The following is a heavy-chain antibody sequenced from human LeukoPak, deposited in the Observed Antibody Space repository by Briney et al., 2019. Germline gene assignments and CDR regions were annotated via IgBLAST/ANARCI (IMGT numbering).Heavy chain of an antibody. V-gene: IGHV3-30*02. D-gene: IGHD6-19*01. CDR2: IRCDGSNK. CDR3: AKSGGKAVDYFDY. CDR1: GFTFGSYG. J-gene: IGHJ4*02. Sequence: PGGSLRLSCGASGFTFGSYGMHWVREAPGKGLEGVAFIRCDGSNKYYADSVRGRFTISRDNSKNTLYLQMNSLRGEGTAVYYCAKSGGKAVDYFDYWGRGTLVTVSS.